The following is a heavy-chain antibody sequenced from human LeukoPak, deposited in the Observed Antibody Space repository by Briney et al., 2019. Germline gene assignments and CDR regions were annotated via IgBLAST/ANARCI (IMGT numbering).Heavy chain of an antibody. CDR2: IYTSGST. CDR3: ARVAYYYYYMDV. V-gene: IGHV4-4*07. Sequence: SETLSLTCTVSGGSISNYYWSWIRQPAGKGLEWIGRIYTSGSTNYNPSLKSRVTISVDTSKNQFSLKLSSVTAADTAVYYCARVAYYYYYMDVWGKGTTVTISS. J-gene: IGHJ6*03. CDR1: GGSISNYY.